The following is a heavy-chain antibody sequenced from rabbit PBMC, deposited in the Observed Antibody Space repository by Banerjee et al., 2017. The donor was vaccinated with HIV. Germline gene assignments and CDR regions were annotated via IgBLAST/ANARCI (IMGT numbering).Heavy chain of an antibody. CDR3: ARDYINGYSDYVFNL. V-gene: IGHV1S45*01. J-gene: IGHJ4*01. Sequence: QEQLVESGGGLVQPGGSLKLSCVASGFDFSSYGVGWVRQAPGKGLEWIACIYASSSGSTYYASWAKGRFTISKTSSTTVTLQMTSLTAADTATYFCARDYINGYSDYVFNLWGQGTLVTVS. CDR1: GFDFSSYG. CDR2: IYASSSGST. D-gene: IGHD6-1*01.